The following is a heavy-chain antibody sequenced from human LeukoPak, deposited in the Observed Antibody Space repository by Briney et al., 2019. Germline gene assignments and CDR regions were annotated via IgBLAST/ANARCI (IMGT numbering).Heavy chain of an antibody. D-gene: IGHD6-19*01. Sequence: GGSLRLSCAASGFTFSNAWMSWVRQAPGKGLEWVGRIKTKTDGGTTDYAAPVKGRFTTSRDDSKHTLYVQMNGLKTEDTAVYYCTIDSNSGWTGYWGQGTLVTVSS. V-gene: IGHV3-15*01. J-gene: IGHJ4*02. CDR1: GFTFSNAW. CDR3: TIDSNSGWTGY. CDR2: IKTKTDGGTT.